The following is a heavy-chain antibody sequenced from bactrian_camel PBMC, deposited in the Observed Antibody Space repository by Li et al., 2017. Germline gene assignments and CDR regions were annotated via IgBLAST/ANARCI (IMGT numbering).Heavy chain of an antibody. CDR2: IYIDDGDT. V-gene: IGHV3S40*01. CDR3: AGRTDGNCGVWYLTTTSAFQY. J-gene: IGHJ4*01. CDR1: GFTFSNYA. Sequence: DVQLVESGGGLVQPGGSLRVSCAASGFTFSNYAMSWVRQAPGKEREGVASIYIDDGDTKYADSVKARFTISQDKAKNTVYLQMNSLKPEDTAMYYCAGRTDGNCGVWYLTTTSAFQYWGQGTQVTVS. D-gene: IGHD3*01.